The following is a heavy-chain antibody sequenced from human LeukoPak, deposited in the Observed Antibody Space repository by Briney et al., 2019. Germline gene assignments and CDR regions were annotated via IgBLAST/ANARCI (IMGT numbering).Heavy chain of an antibody. CDR2: ISYDGSSE. V-gene: IGHV3-30*18. Sequence: GTSLRLSCVGSGFTFSSYGIHWVRQLPGKGPEWVAIISYDGSSEFYADSVKGRFKISRDNSKNTVNLQMNSLGVEDTAVYYCAKGLGPLVRGVVPRTYYMDVWGRGTTVTVS. CDR1: GFTFSSYG. D-gene: IGHD3-10*01. CDR3: AKGLGPLVRGVVPRTYYMDV. J-gene: IGHJ6*03.